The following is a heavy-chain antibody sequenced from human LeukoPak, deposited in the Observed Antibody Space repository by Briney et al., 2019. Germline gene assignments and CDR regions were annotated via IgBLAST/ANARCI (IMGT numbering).Heavy chain of an antibody. CDR1: GFTFSSYS. J-gene: IGHJ4*02. CDR3: ARVGDDSSGYYYYY. D-gene: IGHD3-22*01. V-gene: IGHV3-21*01. CDR2: ISSSSSYI. Sequence: GGSLRLSCSASGFTFSSYSMNWVRQAPGKGLEWFSSISSSSSYIYYADSVKGRFTISRDNAKNSLYLQMNSLRAEDTAVYYCARVGDDSSGYYYYYWGQGTLVTVSS.